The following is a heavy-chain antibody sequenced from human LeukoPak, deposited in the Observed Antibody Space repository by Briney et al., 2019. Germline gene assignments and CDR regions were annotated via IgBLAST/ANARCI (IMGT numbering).Heavy chain of an antibody. J-gene: IGHJ4*02. D-gene: IGHD3-10*02. CDR1: GFTCSSYW. Sequence: GGSLRLSCAASGFTCSSYWMHWVRRAPGKGLVWVSRINSDGSSTNYADSVKGRFTISRDNAKNTLYLQMNSLRAEDTAVYYCARGYSVREDYWGQGTLVTVSS. CDR3: ARGYSVREDY. V-gene: IGHV3-74*01. CDR2: INSDGSST.